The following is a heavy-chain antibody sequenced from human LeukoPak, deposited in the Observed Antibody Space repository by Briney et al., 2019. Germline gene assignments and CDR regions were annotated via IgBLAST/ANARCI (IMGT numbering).Heavy chain of an antibody. CDR1: GGSFSGYY. V-gene: IGHV4-34*01. Sequence: SETLSLTCAVYGGSFSGYYWSWIRQPPGKGLEWIGEINHSGSTNYNPSLKSRVTISVDTSKNQFSLKLSSVTAADTAVYYCARSAGRPYDAFDTWGQGTMVTVSS. CDR2: INHSGST. D-gene: IGHD6-6*01. J-gene: IGHJ3*02. CDR3: ARSAGRPYDAFDT.